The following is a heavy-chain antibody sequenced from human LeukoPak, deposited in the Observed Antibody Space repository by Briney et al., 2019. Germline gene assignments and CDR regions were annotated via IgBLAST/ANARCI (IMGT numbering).Heavy chain of an antibody. V-gene: IGHV1-2*02. CDR3: ARFRIAVAGTDPPFDY. D-gene: IGHD6-19*01. J-gene: IGHJ4*02. CDR2: INPNSGGT. Sequence: ASVKVSCKASGYTLTGYYMHWMRQAPGQGLEWMGWINPNSGGTNYAQKFQGRVTLTRDTSISTAYMELSRLTSDDTAVYYCARFRIAVAGTDPPFDYWGQGTLVTVSS. CDR1: GYTLTGYY.